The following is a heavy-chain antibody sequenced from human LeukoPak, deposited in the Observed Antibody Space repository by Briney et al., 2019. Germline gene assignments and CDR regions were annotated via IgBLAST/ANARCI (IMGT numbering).Heavy chain of an antibody. CDR2: ISYDGYNK. V-gene: IGHV3-30*03. CDR3: AREAEEAFDY. CDR1: GFTFSSYG. J-gene: IGHJ4*02. Sequence: PGGSLRLSCAASGFTFSSYGMHWVRQAPGKGLESVAVISYDGYNKYYADSVKGRFTISRDNSKNTLYLQMSSLRAEDTAVYFCAREAEEAFDYWGQGTLVTVSS.